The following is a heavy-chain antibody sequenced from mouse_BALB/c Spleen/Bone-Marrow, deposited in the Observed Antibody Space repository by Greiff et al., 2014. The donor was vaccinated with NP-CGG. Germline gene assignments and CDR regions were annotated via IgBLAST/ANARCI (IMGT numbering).Heavy chain of an antibody. J-gene: IGHJ1*01. Sequence: EVQLQQSGAVLARPGASVRMSCKASGYTFTSFRMHWVKQRPGQGLEWIGAVYPGNNDTNYDQNFKGKAKLTAVTSTSTAYMEFSSLTNEDSAVYYCTRYYYGGRDWYFDVWGAGTTVTVSS. V-gene: IGHV1-5*01. CDR3: TRYYYGGRDWYFDV. D-gene: IGHD1-1*01. CDR1: GYTFTSFR. CDR2: VYPGNNDT.